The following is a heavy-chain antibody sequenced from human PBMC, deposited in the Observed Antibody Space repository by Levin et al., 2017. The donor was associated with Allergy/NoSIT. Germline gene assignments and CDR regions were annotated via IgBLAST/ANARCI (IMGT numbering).Heavy chain of an antibody. CDR2: ISWNSGSR. V-gene: IGHV3-9*01. CDR3: AKARGYDLGGFGLDY. D-gene: IGHD5-12*01. CDR1: GFTFDDYA. Sequence: SLKISCVASGFTFDDYAMHWVRQAPGRGLEWVSGISWNSGSRGYADSVKGRFTFSRDNAKNSLYLQMNSLRTEDTALYYCAKARGYDLGGFGLDYWGQGSLVTVSS. J-gene: IGHJ4*02.